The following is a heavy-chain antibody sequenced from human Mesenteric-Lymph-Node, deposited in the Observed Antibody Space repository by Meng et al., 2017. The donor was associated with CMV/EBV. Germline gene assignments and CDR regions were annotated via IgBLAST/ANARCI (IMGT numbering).Heavy chain of an antibody. V-gene: IGHV4-31*03. D-gene: IGHD1-26*01. CDR3: ARDIVGINYFDY. J-gene: IGHJ4*02. CDR2: IYFSGTT. CDR1: GASITSGGFY. Sequence: SETLSLTCTVSGASITSGGFYWTWIRQNPGKGLEWIGFIYFSGTTYYNTSLKSRITISLDTSKNQFSLKLTSVTAADTAVYYCARDIVGINYFDYWGQGIPVTVSS.